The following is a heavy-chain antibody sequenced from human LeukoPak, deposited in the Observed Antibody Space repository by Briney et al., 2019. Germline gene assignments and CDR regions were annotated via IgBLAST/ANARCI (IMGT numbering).Heavy chain of an antibody. CDR3: ARVIVVGGAFDI. CDR2: MNPNSGNT. CDR1: GYTFTSYD. J-gene: IGHJ3*02. V-gene: IGHV1-8*03. D-gene: IGHD3-22*01. Sequence: ASVKVSCKASGYTFTSYDINWVRQATGQGLEWMGWMNPNSGNTGYAQKFRGRVTITRNTSISTAYMELSSLRSEDTAVYYCARVIVVGGAFDIWGQGTMVTVSS.